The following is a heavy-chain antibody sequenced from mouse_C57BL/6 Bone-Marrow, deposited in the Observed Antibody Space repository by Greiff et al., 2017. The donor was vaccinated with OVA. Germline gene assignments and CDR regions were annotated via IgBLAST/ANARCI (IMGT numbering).Heavy chain of an antibody. CDR3: AREPGSPWFAY. D-gene: IGHD6-2*01. CDR1: GYSITSGYY. CDR2: ISYDGSN. V-gene: IGHV3-6*01. J-gene: IGHJ3*01. Sequence: EVQLQQSGPGLVKPSQSLSLTCSVTGYSITSGYYWNWIRQFPGNKLEWMGYISYDGSNNYNPSLKNRISITRDTSKNQFFLKLNSVTTEDTATYYCAREPGSPWFAYWGQGTLVTVSA.